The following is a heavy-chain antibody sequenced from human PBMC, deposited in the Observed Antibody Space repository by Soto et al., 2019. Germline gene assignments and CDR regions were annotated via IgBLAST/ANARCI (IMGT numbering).Heavy chain of an antibody. V-gene: IGHV3-72*01. CDR2: SRNKANSYST. CDR1: GFSFSDHY. J-gene: IGHJ4*02. Sequence: PGGSLRLSCAASGFSFSDHYMDWVRQAPGKGLEWVGRSRNKANSYSTEYAASVKGRFTISRDDSENSLYLHMNSLKTEDTAVYYYARYSGSYRRGLDYWGQGTLVTVSS. CDR3: ARYSGSYRRGLDY. D-gene: IGHD1-26*01.